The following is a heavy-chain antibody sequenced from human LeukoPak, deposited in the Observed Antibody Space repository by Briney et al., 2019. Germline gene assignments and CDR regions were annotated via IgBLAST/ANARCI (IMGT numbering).Heavy chain of an antibody. CDR3: ARESEAFDI. Sequence: GGSLRLSCAASGFTFSSYAMHWVREAPGKGLEWVAVISYDGSNKYYADSVKGRFTISRDNSKDTLYLQMNSLRAEDTAVYYCARESEAFDIWGQGTMVTVSS. D-gene: IGHD1-14*01. CDR2: ISYDGSNK. V-gene: IGHV3-30-3*01. CDR1: GFTFSSYA. J-gene: IGHJ3*02.